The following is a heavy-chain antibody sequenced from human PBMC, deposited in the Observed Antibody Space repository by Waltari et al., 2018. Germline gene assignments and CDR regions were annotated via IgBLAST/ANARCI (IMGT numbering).Heavy chain of an antibody. D-gene: IGHD3-10*01. Sequence: EEQLVESGGGWVRPGGSLRLSCAASGFTFSNYGMNWVRQTPGKGLECLSYIDTSVSVIYADSVKGRFTVSRDNAKNFLFLQMDSLRVEDTAVYYCARGVPDIWGRGTMVTVSS. CDR1: GFTFSNYG. V-gene: IGHV3-48*01. CDR2: IDTSVSVI. J-gene: IGHJ3*02. CDR3: ARGVPDI.